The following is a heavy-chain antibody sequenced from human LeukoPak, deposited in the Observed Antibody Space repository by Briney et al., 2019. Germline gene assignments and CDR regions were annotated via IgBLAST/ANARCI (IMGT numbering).Heavy chain of an antibody. D-gene: IGHD2-15*01. J-gene: IGHJ3*02. Sequence: PSETLSLTCTVSGGSISSYYWSWIRQPTGKGLEWIGYIYYSGSTNYNPSLKSRVTISVDTSKNQFSLKLSSVTAADTAVYYCARDKEDSYFDIWGQGTMVTVSS. CDR3: ARDKEDSYFDI. CDR1: GGSISSYY. CDR2: IYYSGST. V-gene: IGHV4-59*01.